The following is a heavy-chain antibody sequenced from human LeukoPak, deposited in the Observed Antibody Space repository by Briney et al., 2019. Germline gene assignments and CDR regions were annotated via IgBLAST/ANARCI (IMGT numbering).Heavy chain of an antibody. CDR1: GFTFSSYG. CDR3: AKDGARIAVAELDY. D-gene: IGHD6-19*01. J-gene: IGHJ4*02. Sequence: GGSLRLSCAASGFTFSSYGMHWVRQAPGKGLEWVAVISYDGSNKYYADSEKGRFTISRDNSKNTLYLQMNSLRAEDTAVYYCAKDGARIAVAELDYWGQGTLVTVSS. V-gene: IGHV3-30*18. CDR2: ISYDGSNK.